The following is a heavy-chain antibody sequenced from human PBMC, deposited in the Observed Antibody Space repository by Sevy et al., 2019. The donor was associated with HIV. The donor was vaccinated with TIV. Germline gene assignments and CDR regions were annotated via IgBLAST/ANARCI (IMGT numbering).Heavy chain of an antibody. V-gene: IGHV1-24*01. Sequence: ASVKVSCKVSGYTLTQLSMHWERQAPGKGLEWMGSFDPEDGETIYAQKFQGRVTMTEDTSTDTAYMELSSLKSEDTAVFYYAITKDYYDSSGYPFDYWGQGTLVTVSS. CDR3: AITKDYYDSSGYPFDY. J-gene: IGHJ4*02. D-gene: IGHD3-22*01. CDR2: FDPEDGET. CDR1: GYTLTQLS.